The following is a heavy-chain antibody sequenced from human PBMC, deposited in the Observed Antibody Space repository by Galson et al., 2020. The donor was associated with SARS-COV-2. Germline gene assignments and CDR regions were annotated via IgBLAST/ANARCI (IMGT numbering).Heavy chain of an antibody. V-gene: IGHV3-30*03. CDR1: GLTLNSYA. CDR2: ISYDGGTK. J-gene: IGHJ4*02. D-gene: IGHD6-25*01. CDR3: AINRLLDY. Sequence: GGSLSLSCAASGLTLNSYAKHWVRHATDKGLEWVAVISYDGGTKYYTDSVKGRFTISRDNSKNTLYLQIDSLRAEDTALYYCAINRLLDYWGQGSLVIVSS.